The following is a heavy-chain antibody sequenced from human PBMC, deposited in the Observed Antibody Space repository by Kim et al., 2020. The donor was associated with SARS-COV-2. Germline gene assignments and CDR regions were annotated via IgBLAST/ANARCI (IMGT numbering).Heavy chain of an antibody. CDR1: GGSFSGYY. D-gene: IGHD2-2*01. CDR2: INHSGST. Sequence: SETLSLTCAVYGGSFSGYYWSWIRQPPGKGLEWIGEINHSGSTNYNPSLKSRVTISVDTSKNQFSLKLSSVTAADTAVYYCARAFIVVVPAAIPNYYYY. CDR3: ARAFIVVVPAAIPNYYYY. V-gene: IGHV4-34*01. J-gene: IGHJ6*01.